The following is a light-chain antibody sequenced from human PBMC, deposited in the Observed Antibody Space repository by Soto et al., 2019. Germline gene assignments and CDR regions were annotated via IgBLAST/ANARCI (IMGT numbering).Light chain of an antibody. CDR2: AAS. V-gene: IGKV1-6*01. CDR3: QQHNHWLWS. Sequence: ASEMTQSPSSLSSSVGDRVTITCRASQSIRNDLGWYQQKPGKAPKLLIYAASSLQSGVPSRFSGSGSGTDFTLTISRLQPEDFAGYCCQQHNHWLWSFAQGTKVDIK. CDR1: QSIRND. J-gene: IGKJ1*01.